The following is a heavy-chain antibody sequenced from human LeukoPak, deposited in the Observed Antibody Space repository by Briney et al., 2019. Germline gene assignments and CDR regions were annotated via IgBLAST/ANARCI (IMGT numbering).Heavy chain of an antibody. CDR2: INPNSGGT. Sequence: ASVKVSCKASGYTFTGYYMHWVRQAPGQGLEWVGWINPNSGGTNYAQKFQGRVTMTRDTSISTAYMEVSRLTSDDTAVYYCAKSEPGTTLYYYYMDVWGTGTTVTVSS. V-gene: IGHV1-2*02. CDR3: AKSEPGTTLYYYYMDV. CDR1: GYTFTGYY. D-gene: IGHD1-1*01. J-gene: IGHJ6*03.